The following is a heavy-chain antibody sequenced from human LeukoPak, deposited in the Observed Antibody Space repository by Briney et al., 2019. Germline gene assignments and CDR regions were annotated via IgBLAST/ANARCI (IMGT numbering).Heavy chain of an antibody. V-gene: IGHV3-48*01. CDR1: GFTFSSYS. CDR2: ISSSSSTI. CDR3: AREGSRYYYYYMDV. Sequence: PGGSLRLSCAASGFTFSSYSMNWVRQAPGKGLEWVSYISSSSSTIYYADSVKGRFTISRDNAKNSLYLQMNSLRAEDTAVYYCAREGSRYYYYYMDVWGKGTTVTVSS. J-gene: IGHJ6*03.